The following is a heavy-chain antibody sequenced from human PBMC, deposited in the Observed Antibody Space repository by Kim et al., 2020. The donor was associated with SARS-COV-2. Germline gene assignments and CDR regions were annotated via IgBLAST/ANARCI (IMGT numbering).Heavy chain of an antibody. CDR2: IDPSDSYT. CDR3: AIRPIVVVPAAMIFDY. Sequence: GESLKISCKGSGYSFTSYWISWVRQMPGKGLEWMGRIDPSDSYTNYSPSFQGHVTISADKSISTAYLQWSSLKASDTALYYCAIRPIVVVPAAMIFDYWGQGTLVTVSS. V-gene: IGHV5-10-1*01. CDR1: GYSFTSYW. D-gene: IGHD2-2*01. J-gene: IGHJ4*02.